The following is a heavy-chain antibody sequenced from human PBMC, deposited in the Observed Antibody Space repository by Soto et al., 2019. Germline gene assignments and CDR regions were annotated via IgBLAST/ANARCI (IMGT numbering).Heavy chain of an antibody. D-gene: IGHD6-6*01. J-gene: IGHJ4*02. CDR3: AKDRPATSIPNSFDY. V-gene: IGHV3-23*01. Sequence: GGSLRLSCAASGFTFSSYAMSWVRQAPGKGLEWVSAISGSGGSTYYADSVKGRFTISRDNSKSTLYLQMNSLRAEDTAVYYCAKDRPATSIPNSFDYWGQGTLVTVSS. CDR1: GFTFSSYA. CDR2: ISGSGGST.